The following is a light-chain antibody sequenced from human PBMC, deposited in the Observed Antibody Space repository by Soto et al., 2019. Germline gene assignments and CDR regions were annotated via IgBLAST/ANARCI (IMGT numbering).Light chain of an antibody. CDR2: EVS. J-gene: IGLJ1*01. V-gene: IGLV2-14*01. Sequence: QSALTQPASVSGSPGQSITISCTGSSRDVVAYNYVSWYQQRPGKAPKLMIYEVSNRPSGVSNRFSGSKSGNTASLTISGLQAEDEADYYCSSYTSSISLVFGTGTKVT. CDR3: SSYTSSISLV. CDR1: SRDVVAYNY.